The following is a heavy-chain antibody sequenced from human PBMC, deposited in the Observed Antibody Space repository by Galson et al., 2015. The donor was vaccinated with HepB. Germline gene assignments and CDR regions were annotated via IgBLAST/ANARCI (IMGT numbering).Heavy chain of an antibody. D-gene: IGHD2-2*01. CDR2: ISASRTYT. V-gene: IGHV3-23*01. J-gene: IGHJ6*03. CDR3: ANGCSITSCDNYFFHMDV. CDR1: GLTFSNYG. Sequence: SLRLSCAVSGLTFSNYGMSWVRQVPGKGLEWVSSISASRTYTFYADSVTGRFTISRDNSKNTVNLQMNSLRAEDTAVYYCANGCSITSCDNYFFHMDVWGKGTTVTVSS.